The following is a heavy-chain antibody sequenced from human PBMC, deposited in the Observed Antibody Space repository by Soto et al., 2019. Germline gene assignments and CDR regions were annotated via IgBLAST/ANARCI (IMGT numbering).Heavy chain of an antibody. D-gene: IGHD2-15*01. J-gene: IGHJ4*02. CDR1: GGIFHGYG. Sequence: GGSLRLSCAVPGGIFHGYGMHWVRQAPGKGLEWVAVIWYDGSNEYYADSVKGRFTISRDNSKNTLYLQMNSLRAEDTAVYYCARAPIESVGTVDYWGQGTLVTVSS. CDR3: ARAPIESVGTVDY. CDR2: IWYDGSNE. V-gene: IGHV3-33*01.